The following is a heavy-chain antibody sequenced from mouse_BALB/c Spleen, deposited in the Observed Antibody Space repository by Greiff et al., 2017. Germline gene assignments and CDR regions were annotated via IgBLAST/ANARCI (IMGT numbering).Heavy chain of an antibody. D-gene: IGHD2-10*01. CDR2: INPGSGGT. J-gene: IGHJ4*01. CDR1: GYAFTNYL. V-gene: IGHV1-54*01. CDR3: ARSPYYGNVYAMDY. Sequence: VQLVESGAELVRPGTSVKVSCKASGYAFTNYLIEWVKQRPGQGLEWIGVINPGSGGTNYNEKFKGKATLTADKSSSTAYMQLSSLTSDDSAVYFCARSPYYGNVYAMDYWGQGTSVTVSS.